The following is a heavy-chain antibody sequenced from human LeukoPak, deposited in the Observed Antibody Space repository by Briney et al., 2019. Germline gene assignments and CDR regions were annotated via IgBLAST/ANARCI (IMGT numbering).Heavy chain of an antibody. V-gene: IGHV4-34*01. CDR1: GGSFSGYY. Sequence: PSETLSLTCAVYGGSFSGYYWSWIRQPPGKGLEWIGEINHSGSTNYNPSLKSRVTISVDTSKNQFSLKLSSVTAADTAVYYCASYYVWGSYRPYYFDYWGQGTLVTVSS. CDR3: ASYYVWGSYRPYYFDY. CDR2: INHSGST. J-gene: IGHJ4*02. D-gene: IGHD3-16*02.